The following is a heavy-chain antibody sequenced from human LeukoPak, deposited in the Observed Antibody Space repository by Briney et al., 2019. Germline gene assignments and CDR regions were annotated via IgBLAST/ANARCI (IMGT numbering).Heavy chain of an antibody. J-gene: IGHJ6*03. CDR3: ARDVMAAVYYMDV. D-gene: IGHD5-24*01. V-gene: IGHV3-66*01. CDR1: GFTVSSNY. CDR2: IYSGGST. Sequence: PGGSLRLSCAASGFTVSSNYMSWVRQAPGKGLEWVSVIYSGGSTYYADSVKGRFTISRDNSKNTLYLQMNSLRAEDTAVYYCARDVMAAVYYMDVWGKGTTVTISS.